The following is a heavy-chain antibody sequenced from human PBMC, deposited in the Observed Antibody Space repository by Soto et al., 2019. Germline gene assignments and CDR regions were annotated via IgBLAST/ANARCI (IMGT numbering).Heavy chain of an antibody. CDR1: GGSFGSSAYY. V-gene: IGHV4-39*01. CDR3: SRRAPEGFDP. CDR2: INSSGST. Sequence: SETLSLTCTVSGGSFGSSAYYCGWIRRAPGKGLEWIGSINSSGSTFSNPSLKSRVTLSVDTSKNQFSLKLTSVTAADTALYYCSRRAPEGFDPWGQGTLLTV. J-gene: IGHJ5*02.